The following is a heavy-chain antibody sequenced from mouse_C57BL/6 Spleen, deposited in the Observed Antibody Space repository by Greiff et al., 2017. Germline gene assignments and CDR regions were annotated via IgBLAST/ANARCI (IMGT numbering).Heavy chain of an antibody. D-gene: IGHD2-4*01. CDR1: GYTFTSYW. V-gene: IGHV1-64*01. CDR2: IHPNSGST. CDR3: ARGIYYDYDGVDY. Sequence: QVQLQQPGAELVKPGASVKLSCKASGYTFTSYWMHWVKQRPGQGLEWIGMIHPNSGSTNYNEKVKSKATLTVDKSSSTAYMQLSSLTSEDSAVYYCARGIYYDYDGVDYWGQGTTLTVSS. J-gene: IGHJ2*01.